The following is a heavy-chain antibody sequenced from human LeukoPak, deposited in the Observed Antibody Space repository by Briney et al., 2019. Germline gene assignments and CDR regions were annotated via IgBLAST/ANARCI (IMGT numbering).Heavy chain of an antibody. J-gene: IGHJ4*02. CDR2: IYPGDSDT. Sequence: GESLKISCKGSGYSFTSYWNGWVRQMPGKGLELIGIIYPGDSDTRYSPSFQGQVTISADKSVSTAYLQWSSLKASDTAMYYCATSRTGYSPNYWGQGTLVTVSS. V-gene: IGHV5-51*01. D-gene: IGHD3-9*01. CDR3: ATSRTGYSPNY. CDR1: GYSFTSYW.